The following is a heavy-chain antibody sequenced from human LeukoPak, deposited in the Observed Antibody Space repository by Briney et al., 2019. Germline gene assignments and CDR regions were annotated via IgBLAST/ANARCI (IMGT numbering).Heavy chain of an antibody. D-gene: IGHD3-9*01. CDR1: GFTVINSY. V-gene: IGHV3-66*01. CDR3: ARDGGSGTSTGYNGYYYYGMDV. J-gene: IGHJ6*02. Sequence: PGGSLRLSCAASGFTVINSYMSWVRQAPGKGLEWVSFIYSGDSTYYSDSVKGRFTISRDTSKNTVHLQMNSLRAEDTAVYYCARDGGSGTSTGYNGYYYYGMDVWGQGTTVTVSS. CDR2: IYSGDST.